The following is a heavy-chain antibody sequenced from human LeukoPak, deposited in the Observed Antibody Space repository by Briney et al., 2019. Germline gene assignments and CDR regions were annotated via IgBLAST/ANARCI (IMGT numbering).Heavy chain of an antibody. Sequence: ASVKVSCKASGYTFSSYAISWVRQAPGQGLEWMGGIIPIFGTANYAQKFQGRVTITADESTSTAYMELSSLRPEDTAVYYCARGPPDYYGDYWGQGTLVTVSS. V-gene: IGHV1-69*13. J-gene: IGHJ4*02. CDR2: IIPIFGTA. CDR1: GYTFSSYA. D-gene: IGHD3-10*01. CDR3: ARGPPDYYGDY.